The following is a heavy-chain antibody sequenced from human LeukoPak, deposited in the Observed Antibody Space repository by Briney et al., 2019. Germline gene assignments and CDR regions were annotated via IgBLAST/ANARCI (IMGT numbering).Heavy chain of an antibody. CDR1: GFTFDNYA. J-gene: IGHJ4*02. D-gene: IGHD6-19*01. CDR2: ISWNSGYI. CDR3: AKVRGTYSSGYFFDY. V-gene: IGHV3-9*01. Sequence: PGGSLRLSCAACGFTFDNYAMHWLRQAPGKGLAWLSIISWNSGYIGYADSVKGRFTISRDNAKKSLDLQMNSLRAEDTAFYYCAKVRGTYSSGYFFDYWGQGTLVTVSS.